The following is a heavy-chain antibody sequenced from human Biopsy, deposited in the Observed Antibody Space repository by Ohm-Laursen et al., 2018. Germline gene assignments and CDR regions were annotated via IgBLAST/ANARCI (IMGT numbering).Heavy chain of an antibody. CDR2: IDWDGAK. CDR3: ARIPILVVPAAIVYRHRRHLQGLDA. Sequence: TQTLTLTCTLSGFSLNTRGMSVTWIRQPPGKALEWLARIDWDGAKFYNGSLKTRLTISKDTSENHVVLTLSDVDPVDTATYYCARIPILVVPAAIVYRHRRHLQGLDAWGQGTTVIVSS. D-gene: IGHD2-2*02. V-gene: IGHV2-70*16. CDR1: GFSLNTRGMS. J-gene: IGHJ6*02.